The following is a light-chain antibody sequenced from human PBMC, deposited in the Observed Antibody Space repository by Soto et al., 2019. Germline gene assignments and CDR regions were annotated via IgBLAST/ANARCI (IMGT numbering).Light chain of an antibody. Sequence: ESVLTQSPGILSLSPGERASLSCGASQRISSSFLAWYQQKPRQAPRLLLYRPSSRATGIPDRFTGTGSETDFTLTISRLEPEDFAVYYCQQYDNSPITFGQGTRLEI. CDR2: RPS. J-gene: IGKJ5*01. V-gene: IGKV3-20*01. CDR3: QQYDNSPIT. CDR1: QRISSSF.